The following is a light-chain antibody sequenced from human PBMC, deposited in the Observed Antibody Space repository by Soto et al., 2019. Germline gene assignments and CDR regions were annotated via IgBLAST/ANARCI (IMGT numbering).Light chain of an antibody. V-gene: IGKV3-15*01. CDR2: GAS. CDR3: QQYKIWPT. J-gene: IGKJ1*01. Sequence: EIAITHSPSTLSVSPVKRATLSCRASQSVSTSLAWYQQKPGQAPRLLIYGASTRATGIPARFSGSGSGTEFTLTISSLQSEDFAVYFCQQYKIWPTFGQGTKVDIK. CDR1: QSVSTS.